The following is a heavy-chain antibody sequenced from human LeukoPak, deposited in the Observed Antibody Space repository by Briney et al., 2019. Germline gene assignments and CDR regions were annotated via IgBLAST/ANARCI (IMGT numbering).Heavy chain of an antibody. J-gene: IGHJ4*02. CDR2: ISSSSSTI. D-gene: IGHD6-13*01. V-gene: IGHV3-48*01. CDR3: ARDIAPIDY. Sequence: PGGSLRLSCAASGFTFSSYSMNWVRQAPGKGLEWVSYISSSSSTIYYADFVKGRFTISRDNAKNSLYLQMNSLRAEDTAVYYCARDIAPIDYWGQGTLVTVSS. CDR1: GFTFSSYS.